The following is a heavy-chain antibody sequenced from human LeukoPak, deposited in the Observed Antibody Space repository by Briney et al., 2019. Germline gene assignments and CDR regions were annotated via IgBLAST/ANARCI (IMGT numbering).Heavy chain of an antibody. CDR3: ATQQGGNPAY. CDR1: GLTFSSHW. V-gene: IGHV3-74*01. Sequence: GGSLRLSCAASGLTFSSHWMHWVRQAPGKGLVGVSRITNDGSSTTYADSVKGRFTISRDNAKNMLYLQVNSLRAEDTAVYHCATQQGGNPAYWGQGTLVTVSS. J-gene: IGHJ4*02. D-gene: IGHD1-14*01. CDR2: ITNDGSST.